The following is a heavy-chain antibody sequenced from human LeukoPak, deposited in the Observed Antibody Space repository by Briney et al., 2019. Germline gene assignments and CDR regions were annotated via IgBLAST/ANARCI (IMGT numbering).Heavy chain of an antibody. CDR2: ISYDGSNK. D-gene: IGHD5-12*01. CDR1: GFTFSSYA. CDR3: ARLDGVATVAY. V-gene: IGHV3-30-3*01. J-gene: IGHJ4*02. Sequence: GGSLRLSCAASGFTFSSYAMHWVRQAPGKGLEWVAVISYDGSNKYYADSVKGRFTISRDNSKNTLYLQMNSLRAEDTAVYYCARLDGVATVAYWGQGTLVTVSS.